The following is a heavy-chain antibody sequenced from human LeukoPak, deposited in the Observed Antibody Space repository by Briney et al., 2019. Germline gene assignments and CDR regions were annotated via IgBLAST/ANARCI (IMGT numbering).Heavy chain of an antibody. CDR1: GFTFSSYG. Sequence: HPGGSLRLSCAASGFTFSSYGMHWVRQAPGKGLEEVAVISYDGSNKYFADSVKGRFTISRDNSKNTLYLQMNSLRAEDTAVYYCAKDSGIAVAGTLRAFDIWGQGTMVTVSS. D-gene: IGHD6-19*01. V-gene: IGHV3-30*18. CDR3: AKDSGIAVAGTLRAFDI. J-gene: IGHJ3*02. CDR2: ISYDGSNK.